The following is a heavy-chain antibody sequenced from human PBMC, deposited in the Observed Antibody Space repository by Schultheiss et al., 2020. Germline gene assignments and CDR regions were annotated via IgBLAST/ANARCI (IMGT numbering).Heavy chain of an antibody. D-gene: IGHD5-18*01. J-gene: IGHJ6*02. V-gene: IGHV3-53*04. Sequence: GGSLRLSCAASGFTVSSNYMSWVRQAPGKGLEWVSVIYSGGSTYYADSVKGRFTISRHNSKNTLYLQMNSLRAEDTAVYYCARSRVDTAMATEYYYYGMDVWGQGTTVNVYS. CDR3: ARSRVDTAMATEYYYYGMDV. CDR2: IYSGGST. CDR1: GFTVSSNY.